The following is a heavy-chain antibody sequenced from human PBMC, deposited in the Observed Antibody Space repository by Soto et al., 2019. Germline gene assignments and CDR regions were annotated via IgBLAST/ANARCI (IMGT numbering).Heavy chain of an antibody. D-gene: IGHD4-17*01. V-gene: IGHV3-64*04. CDR3: ANGNYGGNPARWFDP. CDR1: GFSFTTYA. CDR2: ISSNGRTT. J-gene: IGHJ5*02. Sequence: PGGSLRLSCSASGFSFTTYAMHWVRQAPGKGLEYVSAISSNGRTTYYADSVKGRFTISRDNSKNTLYLQMNSLRAEDTAVYYCANGNYGGNPARWFDPWGQGTLVTVSS.